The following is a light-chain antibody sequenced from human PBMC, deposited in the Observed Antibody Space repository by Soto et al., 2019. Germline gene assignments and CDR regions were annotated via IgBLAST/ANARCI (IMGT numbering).Light chain of an antibody. CDR3: QQYNNYGVT. CDR2: KAS. V-gene: IGKV1-5*03. Sequence: DIQMTQSPSTLSASIRDRVTITCRASQNIDSWLAWYQQKPGKPPKLLISKASTLESGVPSRFSGSGSGTEFTLTISSLRADDFATYYCQQYNNYGVTFGQGTKLEMK. J-gene: IGKJ2*01. CDR1: QNIDSW.